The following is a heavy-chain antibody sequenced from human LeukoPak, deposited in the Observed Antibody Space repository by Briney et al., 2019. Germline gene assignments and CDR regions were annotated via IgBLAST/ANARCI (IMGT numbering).Heavy chain of an antibody. J-gene: IGHJ4*02. CDR3: ARSLPDYFDY. CDR1: GFTFSSYW. Sequence: PGGSLRLSCAASGFTFSSYWMHWVRQAPGKGLVWVSRINSDGSSTGYADSVKGRFTISRDNSKNSLYLQMNSLRAEDTALYYCARSLPDYFDYWGQGTLVTVSS. V-gene: IGHV3-74*01. CDR2: INSDGSST.